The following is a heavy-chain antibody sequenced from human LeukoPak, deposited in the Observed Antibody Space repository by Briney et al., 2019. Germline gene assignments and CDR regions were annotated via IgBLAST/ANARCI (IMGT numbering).Heavy chain of an antibody. D-gene: IGHD2-2*01. J-gene: IGHJ6*02. Sequence: ASVKVSCKASGYTFNSYYMHWVRQAPGQGLEWMGIINPSGGSTSYAQKFQGRVTMTRDTSTSTVYMELSSLRSEDTAVYYCARVSVPAAYYYYYGMDVWGQGTTVTVSS. CDR3: ARVSVPAAYYYYYGMDV. CDR2: INPSGGST. V-gene: IGHV1-46*02. CDR1: GYTFNSYY.